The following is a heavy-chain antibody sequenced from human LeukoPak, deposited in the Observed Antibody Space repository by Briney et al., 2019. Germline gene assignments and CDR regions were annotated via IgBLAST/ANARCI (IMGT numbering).Heavy chain of an antibody. Sequence: SVKVSCKASGGIFSSYAISWVRQAPGQGLEWMGRIIPIFGIANYAQKFQGRVTITADKSTSTAYMELSSLRSEDTAVYYCARDRGDIVVVTATSNWFDPWGQGTLVTVSS. CDR3: ARDRGDIVVVTATSNWFDP. D-gene: IGHD2-21*02. J-gene: IGHJ5*02. V-gene: IGHV1-69*04. CDR2: IIPIFGIA. CDR1: GGIFSSYA.